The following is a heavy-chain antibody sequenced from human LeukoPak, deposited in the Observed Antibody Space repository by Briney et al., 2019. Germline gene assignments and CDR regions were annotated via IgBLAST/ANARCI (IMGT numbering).Heavy chain of an antibody. CDR3: ACKGEYCSSTSCCGRNWFDP. J-gene: IGHJ5*02. V-gene: IGHV1-69*15. D-gene: IGHD2-2*01. Sequence: SSVNVSFKCSVGTFSSYAIYWMRQAPAQGLEWMGMIIPIFGTANYAQKFLDRVMITSDESTSTSYMELSSLRSEDTAVYYCACKGEYCSSTSCCGRNWFDPWGRGTLVTVSS. CDR2: IIPIFGTA. CDR1: VGTFSSYA.